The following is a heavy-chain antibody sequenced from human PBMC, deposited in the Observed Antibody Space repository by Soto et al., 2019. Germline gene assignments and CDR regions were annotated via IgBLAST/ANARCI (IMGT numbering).Heavy chain of an antibody. J-gene: IGHJ2*01. V-gene: IGHV1-2*02. D-gene: IGHD4-17*01. CDR1: GYTFAAYY. CDR3: ARVPDYVDDCWY. CDR2: INPTSGGT. Sequence: QVQLVQSGAEVKKPGASVKVSCKTSGYTFAAYYIHWIRQAPGQGLEWMGWINPTSGGTVYAQNFQDRVTMTRDTSISTAYMELRRPTSYDTTVYCTARVPDYVDDCWY.